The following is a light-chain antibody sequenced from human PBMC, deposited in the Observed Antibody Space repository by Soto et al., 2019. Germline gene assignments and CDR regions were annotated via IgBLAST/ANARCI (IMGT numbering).Light chain of an antibody. V-gene: IGKV1-39*01. CDR1: QSISSY. J-gene: IGKJ4*01. CDR3: QQSYSTPLA. Sequence: DIQMTQSPSSLSASVGDRDTITCRASQSISSYLNWYQQKPGKAPKLLIYAASSLQSGVPSRFSGSGSGTDFTLTISSLQPEDFATYYCQQSYSTPLAVGGGTKVDIK. CDR2: AAS.